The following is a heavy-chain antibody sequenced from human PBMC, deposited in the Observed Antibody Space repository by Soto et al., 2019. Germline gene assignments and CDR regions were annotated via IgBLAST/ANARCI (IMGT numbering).Heavy chain of an antibody. Sequence: QVQLVQSGAEVKKPGASVKVSCMTSGYTFSNYDIRWVRQAPGQGLEWMGWISPYSGNANYAKNLQGRVTMTTDTATSTAYMELRSLTSDDTAVYYCASGGHRSRINIFRGASFDFWGQGTLVTVSS. D-gene: IGHD3-10*01. V-gene: IGHV1-18*01. CDR1: GYTFSNYD. CDR3: ASGGHRSRINIFRGASFDF. J-gene: IGHJ4*02. CDR2: ISPYSGNA.